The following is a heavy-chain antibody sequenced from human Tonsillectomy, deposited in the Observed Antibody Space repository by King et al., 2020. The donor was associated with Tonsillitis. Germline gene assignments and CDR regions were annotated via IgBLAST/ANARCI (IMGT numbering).Heavy chain of an antibody. Sequence: VQLVESGGGLVQPGGSLRLSCAASGFMFCSYAMSWVRQTPGKGLEWVSAIRGSGGSTYYADSVRGRFTISRDNSKNTLYLQMNSLRAEDTAVYYCAKSAEMVRGVLDYWGQGTLVTASS. V-gene: IGHV3-23*04. J-gene: IGHJ4*02. CDR2: IRGSGGST. CDR3: AKSAEMVRGVLDY. CDR1: GFMFCSYA. D-gene: IGHD3-10*01.